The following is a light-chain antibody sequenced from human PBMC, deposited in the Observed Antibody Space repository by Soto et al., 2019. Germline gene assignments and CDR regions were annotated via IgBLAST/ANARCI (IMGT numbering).Light chain of an antibody. CDR2: GAS. J-gene: IGKJ3*01. V-gene: IGKV3-20*01. Sequence: VLTQSPVTLSLSPGERATLSCRASQSVSSPYLAWYQQKPGQPPRLLIYGASSRATDIPARFVGSGSGTEFTLTIARLAPEDFAMYYCQQYGSSPFTFGPGTKVDF. CDR3: QQYGSSPFT. CDR1: QSVSSPY.